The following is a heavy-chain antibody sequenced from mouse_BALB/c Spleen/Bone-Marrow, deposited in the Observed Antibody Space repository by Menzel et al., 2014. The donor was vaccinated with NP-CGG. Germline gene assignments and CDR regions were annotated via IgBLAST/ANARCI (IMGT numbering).Heavy chain of an antibody. D-gene: IGHD1-1*01. CDR1: GFTFTDYY. V-gene: IGHV7-3*02. CDR2: IRNKANGYTT. CDR3: ARDSRSTVSHFDY. J-gene: IGHJ2*01. Sequence: EVQLVESGGGLVQPGGSLRLSCATSGFTFTDYYMNWVRQPPGKALEWLDFIRNKANGYTTEYSASVKGRFTISRDNSQSILYLQMNTLRAEDSATYYCARDSRSTVSHFDYWGQGTTLTVSS.